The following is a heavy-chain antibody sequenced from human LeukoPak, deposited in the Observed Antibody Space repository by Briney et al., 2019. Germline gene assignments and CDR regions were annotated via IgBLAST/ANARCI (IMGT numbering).Heavy chain of an antibody. V-gene: IGHV1-18*01. J-gene: IGHJ4*02. CDR3: ARDQRPYGSGSYPDY. CDR2: ISAYNGNT. D-gene: IGHD3-10*01. Sequence: ASVKVSCKASGYTFTSYGISWVRQAPGQGLEWMGWISAYNGNTNYARKLQGRVTMTTDTSTSTAYMELRSLRSDDTAVYYCARDQRPYGSGSYPDYWGQGTLVTVSS. CDR1: GYTFTSYG.